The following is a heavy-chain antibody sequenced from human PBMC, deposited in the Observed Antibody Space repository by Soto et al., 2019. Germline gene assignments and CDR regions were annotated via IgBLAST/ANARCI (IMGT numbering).Heavy chain of an antibody. CDR1: GGSISSYY. V-gene: IGHV4-59*01. J-gene: IGHJ5*02. Sequence: SETLSLTCTVSGGSISSYYWSWIRQPPGKGLEWIGYIYYSGSTNYNPSLKSRVTISVDASKNQFSLKLSSVTAADTAVYYCARVPAATGVWFDPWGQGTLVTVSS. CDR3: ARVPAATGVWFDP. D-gene: IGHD2-2*01. CDR2: IYYSGST.